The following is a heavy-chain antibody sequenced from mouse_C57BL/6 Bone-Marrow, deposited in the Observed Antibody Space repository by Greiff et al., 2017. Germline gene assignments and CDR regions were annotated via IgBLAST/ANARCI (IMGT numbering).Heavy chain of an antibody. CDR1: GYTFTDYY. J-gene: IGHJ1*03. Sequence: QVQLQQSGAELVRPGASVKLSCKASGYTFTDYYINWVKQRPGQGLEWIARIYPGSGNTYYNEKFKGKATLTAEKSSSTAYMQLSSLTSADSAVYFCATYYSNYFWYFDVWGTGTTVTVSS. V-gene: IGHV1-76*01. D-gene: IGHD2-5*01. CDR3: ATYYSNYFWYFDV. CDR2: IYPGSGNT.